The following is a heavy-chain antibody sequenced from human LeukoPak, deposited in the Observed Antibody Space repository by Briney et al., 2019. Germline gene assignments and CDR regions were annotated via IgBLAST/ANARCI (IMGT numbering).Heavy chain of an antibody. CDR1: GFTFSRFA. V-gene: IGHV3-23*01. Sequence: GGSLRLSCAASGFTFSRFATHWVRQAPGKGLEWVSGISGSGGSTYYAASVKGRSTISRDNSKNTLYLQMDSLRAEDTAVYYCASLTPSIWGQGTLVTVSS. CDR3: ASLTPSI. CDR2: ISGSGGST. J-gene: IGHJ4*02.